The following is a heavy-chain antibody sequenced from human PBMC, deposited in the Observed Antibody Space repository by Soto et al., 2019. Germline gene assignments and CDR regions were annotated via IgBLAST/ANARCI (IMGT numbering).Heavy chain of an antibody. CDR3: AILWSGYDACDI. CDR2: ISSSSSYI. Sequence: GGSLRLSCAASGFTFSSYSMNWVRQAPGKGLEWVSSISSSSSYIYYADSVKGRFTISRDNAKNSLYLQMNSLRAEDTAVYYCAILWSGYDACDIWGQGTMVTVSS. D-gene: IGHD3-3*01. V-gene: IGHV3-21*01. J-gene: IGHJ3*02. CDR1: GFTFSSYS.